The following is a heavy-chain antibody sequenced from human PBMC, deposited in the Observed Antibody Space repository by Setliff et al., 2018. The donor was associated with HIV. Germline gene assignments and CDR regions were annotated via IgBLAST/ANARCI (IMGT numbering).Heavy chain of an antibody. J-gene: IGHJ4*02. CDR1: GFTFRNYE. CDR2: ISSSGGTI. V-gene: IGHV3-48*03. Sequence: GGSLRLSCAASGFTFRNYEMNWVRQAPGKGLEWVSHISSSGGTINYADSVRGRFNISRDNAENSLYLEINNVRVEDTAVYYCARDHGGKDYWGQGTLVTVSS. CDR3: ARDHGGKDY.